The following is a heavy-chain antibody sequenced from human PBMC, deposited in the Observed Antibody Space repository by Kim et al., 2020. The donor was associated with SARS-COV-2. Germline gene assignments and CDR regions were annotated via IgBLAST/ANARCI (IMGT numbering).Heavy chain of an antibody. D-gene: IGHD6-19*01. CDR3: ARRGRYSSGWYLRNPFAY. CDR1: GGSISSSSYY. Sequence: SETLSLTCTVSGGSISSSSYYWGWIRQPPGKGLEWIGSIYYSGSTYYNPSLKSRVTISVDTSKNQFSLKLSPVTAADTAVYYCARRGRYSSGWYLRNPFAYWGQGTLVTVSS. J-gene: IGHJ4*02. V-gene: IGHV4-39*01. CDR2: IYYSGST.